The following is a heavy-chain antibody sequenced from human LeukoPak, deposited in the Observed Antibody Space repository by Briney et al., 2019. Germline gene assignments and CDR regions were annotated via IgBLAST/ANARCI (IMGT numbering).Heavy chain of an antibody. CDR1: GFTFSSYT. CDR2: ITTSDGNT. J-gene: IGHJ4*02. D-gene: IGHD4-23*01. Sequence: GGSLRLSCAASGFTFSSYTMSWVRQAPGKGLEWVSTITTSDGNTYYADSVKGRFTVSRDNSKNTLFLQMNSLRAEDTAVYYCAKDDYGGNSYHDYWGQGTLVTVSS. CDR3: AKDDYGGNSYHDY. V-gene: IGHV3-23*01.